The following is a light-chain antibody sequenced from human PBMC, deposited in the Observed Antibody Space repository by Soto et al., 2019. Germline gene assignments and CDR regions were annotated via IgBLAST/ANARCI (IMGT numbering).Light chain of an antibody. V-gene: IGLV2-11*01. CDR2: DVT. J-gene: IGLJ1*01. CDR1: SSDVGGYNY. Sequence: QSVLTQPRSVSGSPGQSVTISCTGTSSDVGGYNYVSWYQQHPHKAPKLMIYDVTKRPSGVPDRFSGSKSGNTASLTISGLQAEDEADYYCSSYAGSNNLGVFGTGTKVTVL. CDR3: SSYAGSNNLGV.